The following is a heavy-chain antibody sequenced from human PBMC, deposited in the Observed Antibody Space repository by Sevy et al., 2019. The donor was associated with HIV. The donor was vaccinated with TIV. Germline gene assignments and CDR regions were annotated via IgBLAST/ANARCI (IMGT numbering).Heavy chain of an antibody. Sequence: ASVKVSCKASGYTFTSYGISWVRQAPGQGLAWMGWISAYNGNTNYAQKLQGRVTMTTDTSTSTAYMELRSLRSDDTAVYYCARLVGYCSSTSCYHWFDPWGQGTLVTVSS. CDR1: GYTFTSYG. V-gene: IGHV1-18*01. CDR2: ISAYNGNT. D-gene: IGHD2-2*03. CDR3: ARLVGYCSSTSCYHWFDP. J-gene: IGHJ5*02.